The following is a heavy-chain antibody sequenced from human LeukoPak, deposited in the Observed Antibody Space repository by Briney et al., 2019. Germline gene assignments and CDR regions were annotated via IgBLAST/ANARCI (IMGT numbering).Heavy chain of an antibody. CDR1: GFTFSSYG. V-gene: IGHV3-33*01. CDR2: IWYDGSNK. Sequence: RSLRLSCAASGFTFSSYGVHWVRQAPGKGLEWVAVIWYDGSNKYYADSVKGRFTISRDNSKNTLYLQMNSLRAEDTAVYYCAREDLGYCSSTSCYYDYWGQGTLVTVSS. D-gene: IGHD2-2*01. CDR3: AREDLGYCSSTSCYYDY. J-gene: IGHJ4*02.